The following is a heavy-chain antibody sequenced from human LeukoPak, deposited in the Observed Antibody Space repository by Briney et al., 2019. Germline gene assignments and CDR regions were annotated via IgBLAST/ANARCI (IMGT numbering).Heavy chain of an antibody. V-gene: IGHV1-18*04. J-gene: IGHJ6*04. CDR1: GYTFTSYG. CDR2: ISAYNGNT. D-gene: IGHD3-10*01. Sequence: GASVKVSCKASGYTFTSYGISWVRQAPGQGLEWMGWISAYNGNTNYAQKLQGRVTMTTDTSTSTAYMELRSLRSDDTAVYYCAREAQLWFGELSGYYGMDVWGKGTTVTVSS. CDR3: AREAQLWFGELSGYYGMDV.